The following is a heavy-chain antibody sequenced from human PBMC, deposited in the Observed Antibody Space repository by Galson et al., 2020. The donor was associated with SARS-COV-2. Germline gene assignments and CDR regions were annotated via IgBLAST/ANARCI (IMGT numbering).Heavy chain of an antibody. CDR2: IYWDDDK. CDR3: KRQIVGVTLFDY. J-gene: IGHJ4*02. Sequence: SGPTLVKPTQTLTLTCTFSGFSLTTNGVGVGWIRQPPGKALEWLALIYWDDDKRYSPSLKSRLTITKDASKNQVVLTMTNMDPVDTATYYCKRQIVGVTLFDYWGQGTLVTVSS. V-gene: IGHV2-5*02. CDR1: GFSLTTNGVG. D-gene: IGHD1-26*01.